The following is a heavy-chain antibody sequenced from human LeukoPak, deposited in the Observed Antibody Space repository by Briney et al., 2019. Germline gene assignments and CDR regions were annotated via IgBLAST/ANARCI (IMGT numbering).Heavy chain of an antibody. CDR3: ARGARLYSYGFYNWFDP. Sequence: SETLSLTCAVYGGSFSGYYWSWIRQPPGKGLEWIGEINHSGSTNYNPSLKSRVTISVDTSKNQFSLKLSSVTAADTAVYYCARGARLYSYGFYNWFDPWGQGTLVTVSS. J-gene: IGHJ5*02. CDR2: INHSGST. D-gene: IGHD5-18*01. CDR1: GGSFSGYY. V-gene: IGHV4-34*01.